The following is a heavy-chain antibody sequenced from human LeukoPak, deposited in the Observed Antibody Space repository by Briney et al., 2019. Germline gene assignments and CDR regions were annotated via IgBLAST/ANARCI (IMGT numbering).Heavy chain of an antibody. V-gene: IGHV4-4*07. J-gene: IGHJ3*02. CDR1: GGSISSYY. CDR2: IYTSGST. D-gene: IGHD3-22*01. Sequence: PSETLSLTCTVSGGSISSYYWSWIRQPAGKGLEWIGRIYTSGSTNYNPSLTSRVTMSVDTSKNQFSLKLSSVTAADTAVYYCARGKVDDYDSSGWAFDIWGQGTMVTVSS. CDR3: ARGKVDDYDSSGWAFDI.